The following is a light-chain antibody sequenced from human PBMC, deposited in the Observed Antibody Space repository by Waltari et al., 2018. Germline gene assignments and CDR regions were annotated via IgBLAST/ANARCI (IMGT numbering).Light chain of an antibody. CDR3: GTWDSSLSGAV. J-gene: IGLJ7*01. Sequence: QSVLTQPPSVSAAPGQRVTISCSAGHSTIGNNYFFWYRQFPGTAPKLLIYEDSERPSGVPGRFSGSKSGTSATLDITGLQAGDEADYYCGTWDSSLSGAVFGGGTHLTVL. CDR1: HSTIGNNY. CDR2: EDS. V-gene: IGLV1-51*02.